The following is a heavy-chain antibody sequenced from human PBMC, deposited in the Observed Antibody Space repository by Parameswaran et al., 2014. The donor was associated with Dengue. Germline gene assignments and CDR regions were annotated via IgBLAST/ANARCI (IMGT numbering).Heavy chain of an antibody. CDR2: INPSGGST. Sequence: WVRQAPGQGLEWMGIINPSGGSTSYAQKFQGRVTMTRDTSTSTVYMELSSLRSEDTAVYYCARAYAPLDTEYYYYYYGMDVWAKGPRSRLL. CDR3: ARAYAPLDTEYYYYYYGMDV. J-gene: IGHJ6*02. D-gene: IGHD2-2*02. V-gene: IGHV1-46*01.